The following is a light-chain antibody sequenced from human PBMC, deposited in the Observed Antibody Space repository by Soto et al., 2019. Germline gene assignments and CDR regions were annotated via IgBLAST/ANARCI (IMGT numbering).Light chain of an antibody. CDR3: QQFGSLPPYT. V-gene: IGKV3-20*01. J-gene: IGKJ2*01. Sequence: EIVLTQSPGTLSLSPGERATLSCRTSQIVSTAYLAWYQQRPGQPPRLLIYAASSRATGIPDRFSGSGSGTDLTLTISRLEPEDFAVYYCQQFGSLPPYTFGQGTKLEIK. CDR2: AAS. CDR1: QIVSTAY.